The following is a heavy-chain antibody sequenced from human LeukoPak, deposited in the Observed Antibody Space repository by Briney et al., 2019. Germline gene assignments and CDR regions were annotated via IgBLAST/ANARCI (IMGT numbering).Heavy chain of an antibody. V-gene: IGHV4-31*03. CDR1: GGSISSGGYY. CDR3: ARDRRWPQTIFDY. Sequence: PSETLSLTCTVSGGSISSGGYYWSWIRQHPGKGLEWIGYIYYSGSTYYNPSLKSRVTISVDTSKNQFSLKLSFVTAADTAVYYCARDRRWPQTIFDYWGQGTLVTVSS. J-gene: IGHJ4*02. D-gene: IGHD4-23*01. CDR2: IYYSGST.